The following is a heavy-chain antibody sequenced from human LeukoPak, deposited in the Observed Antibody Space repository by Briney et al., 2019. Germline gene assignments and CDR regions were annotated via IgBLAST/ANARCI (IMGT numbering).Heavy chain of an antibody. V-gene: IGHV4-59*08. J-gene: IGHJ4*02. Sequence: SETLSLTCTVSGGSTSSDHWSWIRQPPEKGLEWIGCISYRGSTNYNPSLKSRVTISVDTSKKHFSLKMTSVTAADTGVYYCARGRGLGVITPYSDSWGQGTLVTVSS. CDR3: ARGRGLGVITPYSDS. D-gene: IGHD3-16*02. CDR1: GGSTSSDH. CDR2: ISYRGST.